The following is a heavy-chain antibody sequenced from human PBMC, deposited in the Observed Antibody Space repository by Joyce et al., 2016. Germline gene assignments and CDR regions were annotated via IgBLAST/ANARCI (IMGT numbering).Heavy chain of an antibody. CDR1: GFTFSSYS. D-gene: IGHD2-8*01. Sequence: EVQLVESGGGLVKPGGSLRLSCAASGFTFSSYSMRWVRQAPGKGLELVSSLSSSSSYIKYTDSVKGRFTISRDNAKNSLYLQMNSLRVEDTAVYYCARSSYTNGIFDYWGQGTLVTVSS. V-gene: IGHV3-21*01. CDR3: ARSSYTNGIFDY. CDR2: LSSSSSYI. J-gene: IGHJ4*02.